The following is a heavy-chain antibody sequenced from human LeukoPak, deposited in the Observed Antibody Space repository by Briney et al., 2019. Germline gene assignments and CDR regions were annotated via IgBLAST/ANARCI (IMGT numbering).Heavy chain of an antibody. J-gene: IGHJ2*01. CDR3: ARAILTPSGFVWHFDL. V-gene: IGHV4-59*06. CDR1: GGSISNYY. D-gene: IGHD3-3*01. CDR2: TQYSGSA. Sequence: SETLSLTCTVSGGSISNYYWSWIRQHPGKGLEWIGYTQYSGSAYYNPSLKSRVTISVDTSKSQVSLKVSSVTAADTAVYYCARAILTPSGFVWHFDLWGRGTLVTVPS.